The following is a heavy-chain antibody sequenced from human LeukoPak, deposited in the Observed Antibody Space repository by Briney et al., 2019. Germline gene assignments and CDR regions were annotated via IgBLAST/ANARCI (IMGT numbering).Heavy chain of an antibody. CDR3: ARDNPVDFDY. D-gene: IGHD1-14*01. CDR2: ISSSSSTI. V-gene: IGHV3-48*01. CDR1: GFTFSSYS. Sequence: GGSLRLSCAASGFTFSSYSMNWVRQAPGKGLEWVSYISSSSSTIYYADSVKGRFTISRDNAKNSLYLQMNSLRAEDTAVYYCARDNPVDFDYWGQGTLVTVSS. J-gene: IGHJ4*02.